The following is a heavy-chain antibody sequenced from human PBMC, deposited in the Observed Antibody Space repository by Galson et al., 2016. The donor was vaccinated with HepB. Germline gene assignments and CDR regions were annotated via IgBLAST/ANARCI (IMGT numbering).Heavy chain of an antibody. Sequence: SCKASGDTFSNYAISWVRQAPGQGLEWMGGIIPIFDTAVYAQRFQGRVTITADESTSTAYMELSSPTSADTAVYYCARDSSSSLVTSWFDPWGQGTLVTVSS. V-gene: IGHV1-69*01. D-gene: IGHD6-6*01. CDR2: IIPIFDTA. CDR1: GDTFSNYA. J-gene: IGHJ5*02. CDR3: ARDSSSSLVTSWFDP.